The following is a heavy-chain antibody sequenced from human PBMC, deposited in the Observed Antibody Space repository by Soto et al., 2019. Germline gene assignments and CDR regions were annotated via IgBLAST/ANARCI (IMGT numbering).Heavy chain of an antibody. V-gene: IGHV4-30-4*01. CDR1: GDSVSTVDYL. Sequence: SETLSLTCSVSGDSVSTVDYLWAWIRQPPGQALEYIGYIYKSATTYYNPSFEGRVAISLDTSKSHFSLNVTSVTAADTAVYFCARGRYCLTGRCFPNWFDSWGQGTLVTVSS. CDR2: IYKSATT. D-gene: IGHD2-15*01. J-gene: IGHJ5*01. CDR3: ARGRYCLTGRCFPNWFDS.